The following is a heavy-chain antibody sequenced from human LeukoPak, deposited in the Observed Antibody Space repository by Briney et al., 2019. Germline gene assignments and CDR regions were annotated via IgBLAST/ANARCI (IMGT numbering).Heavy chain of an antibody. CDR3: GKNAPHEGGGYFDY. J-gene: IGHJ4*02. V-gene: IGHV3-30*02. Sequence: GGSLRLSCAASGFTFSSYGMHWVRQAPGKGLEWVAFIRYDGSNKYYADSVKGPFTISRDNSKNTLNIQITSRKAVDTAVYYCGKNAPHEGGGYFDYWGQGTLVTVSS. CDR1: GFTFSSYG. D-gene: IGHD3-16*01. CDR2: IRYDGSNK.